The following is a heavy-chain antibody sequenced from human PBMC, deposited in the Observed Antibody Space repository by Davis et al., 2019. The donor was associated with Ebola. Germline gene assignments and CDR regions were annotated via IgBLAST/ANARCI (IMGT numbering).Heavy chain of an antibody. CDR1: GGSISSYY. J-gene: IGHJ4*02. Sequence: SETLSLTCTVSGGSISSYYWSWIRQPPGKGLEWIGYIYYSGSTNYNPSLKSRVTISVDTSKNQFSLKLSSVTAADTAVYYCASLRMIFGVVITPYFDYWGQGTLVTVSS. CDR3: ASLRMIFGVVITPYFDY. V-gene: IGHV4-59*01. CDR2: IYYSGST. D-gene: IGHD3-3*01.